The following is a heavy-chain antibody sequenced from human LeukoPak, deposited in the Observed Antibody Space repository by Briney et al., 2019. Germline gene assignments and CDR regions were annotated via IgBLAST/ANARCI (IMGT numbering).Heavy chain of an antibody. V-gene: IGHV3-7*01. Sequence: PGGSLRLSCAASGFTFTTYWMSWVRQAPGKGLEWVANIKQDGSEKYYVDSVKGRFTISRDNAKNSLYLQMNSLRAEDTAVYYCARGIAAAGTEFDYWGQGTLVTVSS. CDR1: GFTFTTYW. D-gene: IGHD6-13*01. J-gene: IGHJ4*02. CDR2: IKQDGSEK. CDR3: ARGIAAAGTEFDY.